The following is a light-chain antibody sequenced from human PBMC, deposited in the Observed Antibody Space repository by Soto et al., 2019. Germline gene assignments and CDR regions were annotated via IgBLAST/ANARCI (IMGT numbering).Light chain of an antibody. CDR2: GNS. CDR3: QSYDSRLSVV. Sequence: QSVLTQPPSVSGAPGQRVTISCTGSSSNIGAGYDVHWYQQLPGTAPKLLIYGNSNRPSRVPDRFSGPKSGTSASLAITGLQAEDEADYYCQSYDSRLSVVFGGGTKLTVL. J-gene: IGLJ3*02. CDR1: SSNIGAGYD. V-gene: IGLV1-40*01.